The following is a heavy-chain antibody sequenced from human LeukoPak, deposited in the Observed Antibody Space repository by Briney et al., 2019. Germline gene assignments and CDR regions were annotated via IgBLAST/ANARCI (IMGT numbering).Heavy chain of an antibody. J-gene: IGHJ4*02. CDR3: ARGLDQAVAGTYYFDY. D-gene: IGHD6-19*01. CDR1: GFTFSRYS. V-gene: IGHV3-48*02. CDR2: ISSSSSTI. Sequence: GGSLRLSCAASGFTFSRYSMNWVRQAPGKGLEWVSYISSSSSTIYYADSVKGRFTISRDNAKNSLYLQMNSLRDEDTAVYYCARGLDQAVAGTYYFDYWGQGTLVTVST.